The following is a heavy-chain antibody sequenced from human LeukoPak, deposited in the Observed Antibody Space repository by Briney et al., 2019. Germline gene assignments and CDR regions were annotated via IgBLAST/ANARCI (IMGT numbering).Heavy chain of an antibody. V-gene: IGHV1-69*06. Sequence: SVTVSCKASGGTFSSYAISWVRQAPGQGLEWMGGIIPIFGTANYAQKFQGRVTITADKSTSTAHMELSSLRSEDTAVYYCARGGDYYIHNNWFDPWGQGTLVTVSS. CDR1: GGTFSSYA. CDR3: ARGGDYYIHNNWFDP. J-gene: IGHJ5*02. CDR2: IIPIFGTA. D-gene: IGHD1-26*01.